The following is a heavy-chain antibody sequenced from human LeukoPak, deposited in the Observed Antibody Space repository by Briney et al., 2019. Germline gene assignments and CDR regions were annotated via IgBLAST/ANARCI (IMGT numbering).Heavy chain of an antibody. J-gene: IGHJ3*02. D-gene: IGHD1-26*01. CDR3: ARDPRAVWDDAFDI. V-gene: IGHV3-48*03. CDR1: GFTFSSYE. Sequence: PGGSLRLPCAASGFTFSSYEMNWVRQAPGKGLEWVSYISSSGTTKYYADSVKGRFTISRDNVKNSLYLQMNSLRAEDTAVYYCARDPRAVWDDAFDIWGQGTMVTVSS. CDR2: ISSSGTTK.